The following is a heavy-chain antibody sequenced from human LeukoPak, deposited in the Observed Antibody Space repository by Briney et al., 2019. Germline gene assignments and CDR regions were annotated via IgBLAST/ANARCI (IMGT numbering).Heavy chain of an antibody. CDR3: ARIWGVPHRDAFDI. CDR2: ISSSSSTI. J-gene: IGHJ3*02. Sequence: GGSLRLSCAASGFTFSSYSMNWVRQAPGKGLEWVSYISSSSSTIYYADSVKGRFTISRDNAKNSLYLQMNSLRAEDTAVYYCARIWGVPHRDAFDIWGQGTMVTLSS. D-gene: IGHD7-27*01. V-gene: IGHV3-48*04. CDR1: GFTFSSYS.